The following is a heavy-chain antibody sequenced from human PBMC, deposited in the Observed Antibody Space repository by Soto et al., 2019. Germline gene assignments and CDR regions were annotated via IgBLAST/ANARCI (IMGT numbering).Heavy chain of an antibody. J-gene: IGHJ4*02. V-gene: IGHV1-8*01. D-gene: IGHD2-15*01. CDR3: ARGRGWRDY. CDR1: GYTFTNYD. Sequence: QVQLVQSGAEVKKPGASVKVSCKASGYTFTNYDINWVRQAPGQGLEWMGWMDPKSGNTDYAQKFQGRVTIPRTTSISTAYLEVSSLSSEDTAVYFCARGRGWRDYWGQGTLVTVSS. CDR2: MDPKSGNT.